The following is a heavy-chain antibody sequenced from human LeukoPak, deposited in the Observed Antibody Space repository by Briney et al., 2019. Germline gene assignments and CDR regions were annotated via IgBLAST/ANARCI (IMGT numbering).Heavy chain of an antibody. Sequence: SETLSLTCTVSGGSISSSSYYWGWLRQPPGKGLEWIGSIYYNGRPYYNPSLKSRVTISVDTSKNQFSLKLSSVTAADTAVYYCANLPSSTWYGDYWGQGTLVTVSS. CDR2: IYYNGRP. J-gene: IGHJ4*02. V-gene: IGHV4-39*01. D-gene: IGHD6-13*01. CDR3: ANLPSSTWYGDY. CDR1: GGSISSSSYY.